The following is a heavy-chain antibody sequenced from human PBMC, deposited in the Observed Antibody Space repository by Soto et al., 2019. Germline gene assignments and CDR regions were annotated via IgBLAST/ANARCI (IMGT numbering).Heavy chain of an antibody. V-gene: IGHV4-30-4*01. CDR1: GGSISSGDYY. CDR3: ARAPPLKYTYGLRGAFDI. D-gene: IGHD5-18*01. Sequence: PSETLSLTCTVSGGSISSGDYYWSWIRHPPGKGLEWIGYIYYSGSTYYNPSLKSRVTISVDTSKNQFSLKLSSVTAADTAVYYCARAPPLKYTYGLRGAFDIWGQGTMVTVSS. J-gene: IGHJ3*02. CDR2: IYYSGST.